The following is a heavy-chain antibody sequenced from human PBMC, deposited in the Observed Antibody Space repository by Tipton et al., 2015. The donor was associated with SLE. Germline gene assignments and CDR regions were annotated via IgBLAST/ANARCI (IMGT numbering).Heavy chain of an antibody. CDR1: GFSISSSSYY. V-gene: IGHV4-39*07. J-gene: IGHJ4*02. CDR2: VYYTGNT. D-gene: IGHD3-22*01. Sequence: GLVKPSETLSLTCTVSGFSISSSSYYWGWIRQPPGKGLEWVGTVYYTGNTFYNPSLKSRVTILVDTSKNQFSLRLTSVTAADTAVYLCARDEYRYDTTGYHLLCHFDFWGQGTLFTVSS. CDR3: ARDEYRYDTTGYHLLCHFDF.